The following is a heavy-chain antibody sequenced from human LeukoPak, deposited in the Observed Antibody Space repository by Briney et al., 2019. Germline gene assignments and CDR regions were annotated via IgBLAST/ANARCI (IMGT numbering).Heavy chain of an antibody. V-gene: IGHV3-23*01. CDR1: GFTFSSYA. J-gene: IGHJ3*02. CDR3: AKRPHCGGDCYSGTDAFDI. CDR2: ISGSGGST. Sequence: GGSLRLSCAASGFTFSSYAMSWVRQAPGKGLEWVSAISGSGGSTYYADSVKGRFTISRDNSKNTLYLQMNSLRAEDTAVYYCAKRPHCGGDCYSGTDAFDIWGQGTMVTVSS. D-gene: IGHD2-21*02.